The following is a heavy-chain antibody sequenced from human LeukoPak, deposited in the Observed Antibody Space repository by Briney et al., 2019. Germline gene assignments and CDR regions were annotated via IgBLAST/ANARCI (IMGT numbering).Heavy chain of an antibody. CDR2: IYSGGNT. J-gene: IGHJ3*02. CDR1: GFTFSSNY. CDR3: AREALIGALDM. V-gene: IGHV3-53*01. Sequence: GGSLRLSCAASGFTFSSNYMSWVRQAPGKGLEWVSVIYSGGNTYYADFVKGRFTISRDNSKNTPYLQMNSLRAEDTAVYYCAREALIGALDMWGQGTMVTVSS. D-gene: IGHD3-22*01.